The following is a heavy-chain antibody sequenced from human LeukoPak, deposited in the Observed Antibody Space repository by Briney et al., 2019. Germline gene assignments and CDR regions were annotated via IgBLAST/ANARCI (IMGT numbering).Heavy chain of an antibody. V-gene: IGHV3-15*01. CDR2: IKSKTDGGTT. J-gene: IGHJ6*03. CDR1: GYSFTSYW. CDR3: TTSRRITIFGVASYYMDV. D-gene: IGHD3-3*01. Sequence: GESLKISCKGSGYSFTSYWIGWVRQAPGKGLEWVGRIKSKTDGGTTDYAAPVKGRFTISRDDSKNTLYLQMNSLKTEDTAVYYCTTSRRITIFGVASYYMDVWGKGTTVTVSS.